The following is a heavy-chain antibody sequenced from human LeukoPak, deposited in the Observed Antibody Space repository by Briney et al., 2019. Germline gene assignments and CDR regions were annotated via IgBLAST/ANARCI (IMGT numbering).Heavy chain of an antibody. CDR1: GFTFSSYA. CDR2: ISYDGSNK. CDR3: ARNNYFFDY. Sequence: GGSLRLSCAASGFTFSSYAMHWVRQAPGKGLEWVAVISYDGSNKYYADSVKGRFTISRDNSKNTLYLQMNSLRAEDTAVYHCARNNYFFDYWGQGTLVTVSS. D-gene: IGHD2/OR15-2a*01. V-gene: IGHV3-30-3*01. J-gene: IGHJ4*02.